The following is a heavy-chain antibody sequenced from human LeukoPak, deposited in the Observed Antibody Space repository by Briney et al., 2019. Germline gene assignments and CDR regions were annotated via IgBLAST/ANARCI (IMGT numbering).Heavy chain of an antibody. V-gene: IGHV4-34*01. D-gene: IGHD4-23*01. CDR1: GGSFSGYY. CDR2: INHSGST. CDR3: ARDYGGNSGYYYYMDV. Sequence: PSETLSLTCAVYGGSFSGYYWSWIRQPPGKGLEWIGEINHSGSTNYNPSLKSRVTISVDTSKNQFSLKLSSVTAADTAVYYCARDYGGNSGYYYYMDVWGKGTTVTVSS. J-gene: IGHJ6*03.